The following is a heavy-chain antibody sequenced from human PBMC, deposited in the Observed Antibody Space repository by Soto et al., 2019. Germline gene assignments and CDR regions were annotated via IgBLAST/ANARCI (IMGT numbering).Heavy chain of an antibody. CDR2: INPSGGST. CDR1: GYRFTSYS. J-gene: IGHJ6*02. CDR3: ARDESVDV. V-gene: IGHV1-46*04. D-gene: IGHD3-3*01. Sequence: QVQLVQSGAEVKKPGASVKVSCKASGYRFTSYSMHWVRQAPGQGLEWMGIINPSGGSTTYAQKLQDRVTMTRDTSTSTVYMEVSSLRSEDTAVYYCARDESVDVWGQGTTVTVS.